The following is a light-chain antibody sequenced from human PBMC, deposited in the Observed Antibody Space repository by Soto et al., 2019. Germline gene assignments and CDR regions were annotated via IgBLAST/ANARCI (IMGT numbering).Light chain of an antibody. CDR3: QQYSSTFWT. CDR1: QSISSSY. Sequence: EIVLTQSPGTLSLSPGERTTLSCRASQSISSSYLAWYQQKPGQAPRLLVYGVSSRATGIPDRFSGSGSGTDFTLTISRLEPEDFALYYCQQYSSTFWTLGQGTKV. J-gene: IGKJ1*01. CDR2: GVS. V-gene: IGKV3-20*01.